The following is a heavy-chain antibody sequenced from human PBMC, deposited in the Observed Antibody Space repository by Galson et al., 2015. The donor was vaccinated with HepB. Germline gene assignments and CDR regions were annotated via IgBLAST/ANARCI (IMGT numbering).Heavy chain of an antibody. CDR2: INPNSGGT. CDR1: GYTFTGYY. V-gene: IGHV1-2*06. D-gene: IGHD3-10*01. Sequence: SVKVSCKASGYTFTGYYMHWVRQAPGQGLEWMGRINPNSGGTNYAQKFQGRVTMTRDTSISTAYMELSRLRSDDTAVYYCARDYYGSGSYFGYWGQGTLVTVSS. J-gene: IGHJ4*02. CDR3: ARDYYGSGSYFGY.